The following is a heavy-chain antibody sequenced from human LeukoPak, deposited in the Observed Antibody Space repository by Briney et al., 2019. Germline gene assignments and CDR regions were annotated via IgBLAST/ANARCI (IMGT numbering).Heavy chain of an antibody. D-gene: IGHD3-10*01. J-gene: IGHJ4*02. CDR2: IIPILGIA. V-gene: IGHV1-69*04. CDR1: GGTFSSYA. CDR3: ARGFSGGYYFDY. Sequence: ASVKVSCKASGGTFSSYAISWVRQAPGQGLEWMGRIIPILGIANYAQKFQGRVTITADKSTSTAYMELSSLRSEDTAVYYCARGFSGGYYFDYWGQGTLVTVSS.